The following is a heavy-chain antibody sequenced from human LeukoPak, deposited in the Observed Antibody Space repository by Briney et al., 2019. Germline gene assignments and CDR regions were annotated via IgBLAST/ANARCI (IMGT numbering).Heavy chain of an antibody. CDR3: ATSYRVGATDY. CDR1: GFTFSDYY. D-gene: IGHD1-26*01. J-gene: IGHJ4*02. V-gene: IGHV3-11*04. CDR2: ISSSGSTI. Sequence: GGSLRLSCAASGFTFSDYYMSWIRQAPGKGLEWVSYISSSGSTIYYADSVKGRFTISRDNAKNSLYLQMNSLRAEDTAVYYCATSYRVGATDYWGQGTLVTVSS.